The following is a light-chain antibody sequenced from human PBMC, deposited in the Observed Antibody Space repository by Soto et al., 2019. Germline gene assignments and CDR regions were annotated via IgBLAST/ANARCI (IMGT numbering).Light chain of an antibody. V-gene: IGLV1-47*02. Sequence: QSALTQPASASGTPGQRVTISCSGSSSNIGSNYVYWYQQLPGTAPKLLIYINNQRPSGVPDRFSGSKSGTSASLAISGLRSEDEADYYCAAWDDSLSGSYVVFGGGTKVTVL. J-gene: IGLJ2*01. CDR3: AAWDDSLSGSYVV. CDR2: INN. CDR1: SSNIGSNY.